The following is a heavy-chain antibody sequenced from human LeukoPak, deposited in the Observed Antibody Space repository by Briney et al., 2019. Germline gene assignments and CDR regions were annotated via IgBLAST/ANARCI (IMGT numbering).Heavy chain of an antibody. CDR3: ARGCSPRWYFDY. CDR2: SYHSGST. J-gene: IGHJ4*02. V-gene: IGHV4-38-2*01. Sequence: SETLSLTCAVSGYSISSGYYWGWIGQPPGKGLEWIGSSYHSGSTFYNPSLKSRVAISVDTSKSQFSLKLSSVTAADTAVYYCARGCSPRWYFDYWGQGALVTVSS. D-gene: IGHD2-15*01. CDR1: GYSISSGYY.